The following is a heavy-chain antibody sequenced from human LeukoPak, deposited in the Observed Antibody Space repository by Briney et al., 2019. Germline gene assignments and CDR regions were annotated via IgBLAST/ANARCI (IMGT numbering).Heavy chain of an antibody. CDR2: ISGSGSTK. J-gene: IGHJ4*02. D-gene: IGHD3-10*01. Sequence: GGSLRLSCAASGFTFSSYSMNWVRQAPGKELEWVSYISGSGSTKYYPDSVKGRFTISRDNAKKSLHLQMNSLRAEDTAVYYCARWFGESFDYWGQGTLVTVSS. CDR3: ARWFGESFDY. V-gene: IGHV3-48*01. CDR1: GFTFSSYS.